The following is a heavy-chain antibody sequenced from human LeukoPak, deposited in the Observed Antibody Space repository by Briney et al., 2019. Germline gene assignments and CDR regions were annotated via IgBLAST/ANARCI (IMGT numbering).Heavy chain of an antibody. CDR2: INPNSGGT. J-gene: IGHJ4*02. V-gene: IGHV1-2*02. Sequence: ASVKVSCKASGYTFTGYYMHWVRQAPGQGLEWMGWINPNSGGTNYAQKFQGRVTMTRDTSISTAYIELSRLRSDDTAVYYCARVHDFWSGYPYYFDYWGQGTLVTVSS. D-gene: IGHD3-3*01. CDR1: GYTFTGYY. CDR3: ARVHDFWSGYPYYFDY.